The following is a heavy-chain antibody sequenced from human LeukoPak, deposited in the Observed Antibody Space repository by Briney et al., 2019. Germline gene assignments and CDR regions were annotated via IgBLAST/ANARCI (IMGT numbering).Heavy chain of an antibody. CDR2: IKQDGSEK. Sequence: GGSLRLSCAASGFTFSSDWMSWVRQAPGKGLEWVANIKQDGSEKYYVDSVKGRFTISRDNAKNSLYLQTNSLRAEDTAVYYCAKDGYGSGWNFDYWGQGTLVTVSS. CDR3: AKDGYGSGWNFDY. CDR1: GFTFSSDW. J-gene: IGHJ4*02. D-gene: IGHD6-19*01. V-gene: IGHV3-7*01.